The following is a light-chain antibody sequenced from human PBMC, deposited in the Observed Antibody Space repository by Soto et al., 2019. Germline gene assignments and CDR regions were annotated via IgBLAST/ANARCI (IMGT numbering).Light chain of an antibody. J-gene: IGLJ1*01. CDR2: HNY. CDR1: SSNIGAGYD. Sequence: QSVLTQPPSVSGAPGQRVTISCTGSSSNIGAGYDVHWYQQLPGTAPKLLIYHNYNRPSGVPDRFSGSRSATSASLAITGLQAEDEADYYCQSFDSSLRAYVFGSGTKLTVL. CDR3: QSFDSSLRAYV. V-gene: IGLV1-40*01.